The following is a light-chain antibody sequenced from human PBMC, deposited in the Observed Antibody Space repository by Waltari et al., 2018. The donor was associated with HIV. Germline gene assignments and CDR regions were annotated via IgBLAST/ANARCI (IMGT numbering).Light chain of an antibody. CDR2: GAS. Sequence: LSWYQQKPGQAPRLLIYGASSRATGIPDRFSGGGSGTDFTLTISRLEPEDFAVYYCQQYGSSPLTFGGGTKVDIK. J-gene: IGKJ4*01. V-gene: IGKV3-20*01. CDR3: QQYGSSPLT.